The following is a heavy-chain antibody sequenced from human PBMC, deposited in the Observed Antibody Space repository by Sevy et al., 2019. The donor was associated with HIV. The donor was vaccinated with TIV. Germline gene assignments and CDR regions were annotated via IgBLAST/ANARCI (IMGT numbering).Heavy chain of an antibody. D-gene: IGHD3-22*01. Sequence: GESLKISCRGSGYRFTSYWIAWVRQVPGRGLEWMGIIYPDDSDIRYSPSLQGQVTISVDKSISTAYPQWSSLEASDTAMYFCARRFYDSTGYPQYFFDYWGQGTPVTVSS. CDR3: ARRFYDSTGYPQYFFDY. V-gene: IGHV5-51*01. CDR1: GYRFTSYW. CDR2: IYPDDSDI. J-gene: IGHJ4*02.